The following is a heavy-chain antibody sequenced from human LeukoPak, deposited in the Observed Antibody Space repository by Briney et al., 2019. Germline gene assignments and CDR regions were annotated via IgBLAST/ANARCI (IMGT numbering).Heavy chain of an antibody. D-gene: IGHD5-18*01. CDR2: ISWNSGNV. CDR3: AKIYSYGRQIYFDY. J-gene: IGHJ4*02. CDR1: GFTFDDYA. Sequence: GGSLRLSCAASGFTFDDYAMHWVRQAPGKSLEWVSGISWNSGNVGYADSVKGRFTISRDNAKNSLYLQMNSLRAEDTALYYCAKIYSYGRQIYFDYWGQGTLVTVSS. V-gene: IGHV3-9*01.